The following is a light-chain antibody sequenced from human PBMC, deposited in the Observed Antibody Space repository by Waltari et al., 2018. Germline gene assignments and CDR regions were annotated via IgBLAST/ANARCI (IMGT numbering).Light chain of an antibody. CDR2: QDT. CDR3: QAWDTSTYHVV. V-gene: IGLV3-1*01. J-gene: IGLJ2*01. CDR1: KLGDKY. Sequence: TCSGNKLGDKYACWYQQKPGQSPVVVLYQDTKRPSGIPERFSGSNSGNTATLTISGTQAMDEADYYCQAWDTSTYHVVFGGGTKLTVL.